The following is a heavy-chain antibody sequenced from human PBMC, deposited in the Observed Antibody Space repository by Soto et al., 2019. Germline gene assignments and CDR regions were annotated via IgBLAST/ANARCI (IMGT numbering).Heavy chain of an antibody. CDR1: GFTFSSYA. V-gene: IGHV3-23*01. CDR2: ISGSGGST. Sequence: PGGSLRLSSAASGFTFSSYAMSWVRQAPGKGLEWVSAISGSGGSTYYADSVKGRFTISRDNSKNTLYLQMNSLRAEDTAVYYCAKVRAVTKLFYYYGMDVWGQGTTVTVSS. CDR3: AKVRAVTKLFYYYGMDV. J-gene: IGHJ6*02. D-gene: IGHD4-17*01.